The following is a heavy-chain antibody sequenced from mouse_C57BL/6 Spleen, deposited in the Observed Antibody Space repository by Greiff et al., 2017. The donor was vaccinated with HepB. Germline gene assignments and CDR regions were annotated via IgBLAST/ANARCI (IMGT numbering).Heavy chain of an antibody. CDR2: ISYDGSN. Sequence: DVQLQESGPGLVKPSQSLSLTCSVTGYSITSGYYWNWIRQFPGNKLEWMGYISYDGSNNYNPSLKNRISITRDTSKNQFFLKLNSVTTEDTATYYCARGRSPYAMDYWGQGTSVTVSS. J-gene: IGHJ4*01. V-gene: IGHV3-6*01. CDR3: ARGRSPYAMDY. CDR1: GYSITSGYY. D-gene: IGHD1-1*01.